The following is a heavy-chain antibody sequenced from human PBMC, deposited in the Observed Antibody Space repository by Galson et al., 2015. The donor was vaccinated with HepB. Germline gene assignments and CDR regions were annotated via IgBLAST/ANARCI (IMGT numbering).Heavy chain of an antibody. CDR3: ALGYDSSGYYPIEEGYFDY. CDR1: GGTFSSYA. V-gene: IGHV1-69*13. D-gene: IGHD3-22*01. Sequence: SVKVSCKASGGTFSSYAISWVRQAPGQGLEWMGGIIPIFGTANYAQKFQGRVTITADESTSTAYMELSSLRSEDTAVYYCALGYDSSGYYPIEEGYFDYWGQGTLVTVSS. CDR2: IIPIFGTA. J-gene: IGHJ4*02.